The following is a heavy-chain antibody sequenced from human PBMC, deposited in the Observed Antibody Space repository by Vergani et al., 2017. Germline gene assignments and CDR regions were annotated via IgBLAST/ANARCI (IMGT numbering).Heavy chain of an antibody. CDR2: IHPADSDT. Sequence: EVQLVQSGAEVTKPGESLKISCQISGYSFTNYWIGWVRQMPGKGLEWMGIIHPADSDTSYSPSFQGQVTISVDKSISTAYLQRSSLRASDSAMYYCARLYGRDSSGSKYFDYWGQGTLVTVSS. CDR1: GYSFTNYW. D-gene: IGHD3-22*01. V-gene: IGHV5-51*01. CDR3: ARLYGRDSSGSKYFDY. J-gene: IGHJ4*02.